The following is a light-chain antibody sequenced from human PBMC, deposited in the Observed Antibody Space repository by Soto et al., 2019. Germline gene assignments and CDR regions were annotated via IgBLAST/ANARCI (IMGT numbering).Light chain of an antibody. CDR1: QSVSSY. J-gene: IGKJ5*01. Sequence: EIVLTQSPATLSLSPGERATLSCRASQSVSSYLAWYQQKPGQAPRLLIYDASNRAAGIPARFSGSGSGTAYSLTTSSLQPQDFAVDYCQQHSNCPPTTFGQGTRLEIK. CDR2: DAS. V-gene: IGKV3-11*01. CDR3: QQHSNCPPTT.